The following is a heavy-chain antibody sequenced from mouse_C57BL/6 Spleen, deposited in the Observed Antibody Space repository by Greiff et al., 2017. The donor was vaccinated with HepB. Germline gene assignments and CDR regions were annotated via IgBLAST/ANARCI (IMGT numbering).Heavy chain of an antibody. V-gene: IGHV1-15*01. CDR3: TRWGWLAY. Sequence: VQLQQSGAELVRPGASVTLSCKASGYTFTDYEMHWVKQTPVHGLEWIGAIDPETGGTAYNQKFKGKAILTADKSSSTAYMELRSLTSEDSAVYYCTRWGWLAYWGQGTLVTVSA. CDR1: GYTFTDYE. CDR2: IDPETGGT. J-gene: IGHJ3*01.